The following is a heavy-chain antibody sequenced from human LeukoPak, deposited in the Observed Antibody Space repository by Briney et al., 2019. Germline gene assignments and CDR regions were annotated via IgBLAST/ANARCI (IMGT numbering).Heavy chain of an antibody. CDR3: APATYIFDH. V-gene: IGHV1-2*02. CDR1: GYTFTDYY. CDR2: INTNGGDT. J-gene: IGHJ4*02. D-gene: IGHD4-11*01. Sequence: ASVKLSCKTSGYTFTDYYMHWVRQAPGQGLEWMGCINTNGGDTNYAPKFQDRVTMTRDTSISTAYLELSSLTLDDTAVYYCAPATYIFDHWGRGTLVIVSA.